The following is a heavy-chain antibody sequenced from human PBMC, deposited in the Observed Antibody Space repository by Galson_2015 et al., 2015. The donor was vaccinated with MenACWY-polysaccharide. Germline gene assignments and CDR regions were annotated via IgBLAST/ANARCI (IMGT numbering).Heavy chain of an antibody. CDR3: ARGRRDTAVAATAAVLRDY. CDR2: MNPNTANT. Sequence: SVKVSCKASGYTFTSYDINWVRQATGQGLEWMGWMNPNTANTGYVQKFQGRVTMTRNTSISTAYMELSSLTSEDTAVYYCARGRRDTAVAATAAVLRDYWGQGILVTVSS. J-gene: IGHJ4*02. D-gene: IGHD6-19*01. V-gene: IGHV1-8*01. CDR1: GYTFTSYD.